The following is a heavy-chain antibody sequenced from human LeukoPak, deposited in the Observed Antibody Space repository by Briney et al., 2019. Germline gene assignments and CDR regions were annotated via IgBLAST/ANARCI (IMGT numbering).Heavy chain of an antibody. Sequence: PGGSLRLSCAASGFTFSSYGMHWVRQAPGKGLEWVAVIWYDGSNKYYADSVKGRFTISRDNSKNTLYLQMNSLRAEDTAVYYCARESWQQLVAGVFDYWGQGTLVTVSS. D-gene: IGHD6-13*01. CDR3: ARESWQQLVAGVFDY. CDR2: IWYDGSNK. V-gene: IGHV3-33*08. J-gene: IGHJ4*02. CDR1: GFTFSSYG.